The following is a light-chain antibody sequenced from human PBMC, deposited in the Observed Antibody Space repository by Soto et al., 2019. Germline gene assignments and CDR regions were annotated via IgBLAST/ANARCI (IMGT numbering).Light chain of an antibody. J-gene: IGKJ5*01. CDR2: DAS. V-gene: IGKV1-33*01. CDR3: QQYDNLPIT. Sequence: DIQMTQSPSSLSPSVGDAVTITCQASQDISNYLNWYQQKPGKAPKLLIYDASNLETGVPSRFSGSGSGTDFTFTISSLQPEDIATYYCQQYDNLPITFGQGTRLEIK. CDR1: QDISNY.